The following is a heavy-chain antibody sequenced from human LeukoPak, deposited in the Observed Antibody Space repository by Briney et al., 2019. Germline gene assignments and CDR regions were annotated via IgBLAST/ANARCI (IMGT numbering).Heavy chain of an antibody. Sequence: ESLKVSCKVSGYSFTSYWIGWVRQMPGKGLEWMGRIDPSDSYTNYSPSFQGHVTISADKSFSTAYLQWTSLKASDTAMYYCARHAKAYGSSCDYWGQGTLVTVS. CDR1: GYSFTSYW. J-gene: IGHJ4*02. CDR3: ARHAKAYGSSCDY. V-gene: IGHV5-10-1*01. D-gene: IGHD6-13*01. CDR2: IDPSDSYT.